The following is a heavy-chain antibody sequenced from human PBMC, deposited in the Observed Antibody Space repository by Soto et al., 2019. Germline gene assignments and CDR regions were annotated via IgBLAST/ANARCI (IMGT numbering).Heavy chain of an antibody. V-gene: IGHV3-23*01. CDR3: AKDIPTDFYDSSGYYSGPFDY. Sequence: GGSLRLSCAASGFTFSSYAMSWVRQAPGKGLEWVSAISGSGGSTYYADSVKGRFTISRDNSKNTLYLQMNSLRADDTAVYYCAKDIPTDFYDSSGYYSGPFDYWGQGTLVTVSS. J-gene: IGHJ4*02. CDR1: GFTFSSYA. CDR2: ISGSGGST. D-gene: IGHD3-22*01.